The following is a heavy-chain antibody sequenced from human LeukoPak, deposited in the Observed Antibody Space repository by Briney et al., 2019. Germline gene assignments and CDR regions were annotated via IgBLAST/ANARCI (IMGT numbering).Heavy chain of an antibody. J-gene: IGHJ6*02. V-gene: IGHV1-46*01. CDR1: GYTFTSYY. CDR2: INPSGGST. Sequence: ASVKVSCKASGYTFTSYYMHWVRQAPGQGLEWMGIINPSGGSTSYAQKFQGRVTMTRDTSTSTVYMELSSLRSEDTAVYYCARADYDFWSGYYVYYYYGMDVWGQGTTVTVSS. CDR3: ARADYDFWSGYYVYYYYGMDV. D-gene: IGHD3-3*01.